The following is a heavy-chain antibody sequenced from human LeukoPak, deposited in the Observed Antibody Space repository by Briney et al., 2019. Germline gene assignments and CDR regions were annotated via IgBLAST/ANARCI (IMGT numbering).Heavy chain of an antibody. CDR1: GFIVNRNY. Sequence: GGSLRLSCAASGFIVNRNYMNWVRQVPGKGLEWVSVIYSDGSTHYADSVQGRFIISRDNSKNTLYLQMNSLRAEDTAVYYCAKEGGTGTRFDYWGQGTLVTVSS. J-gene: IGHJ4*02. CDR2: IYSDGST. D-gene: IGHD1-7*01. CDR3: AKEGGTGTRFDY. V-gene: IGHV3-53*01.